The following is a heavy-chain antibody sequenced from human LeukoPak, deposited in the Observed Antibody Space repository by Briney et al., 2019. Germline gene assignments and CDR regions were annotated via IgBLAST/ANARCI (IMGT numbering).Heavy chain of an antibody. J-gene: IGHJ4*02. CDR1: GFTVSSNY. Sequence: GGSLRLSCAVSGFTVSSNYMNWVRQAPGKGLEWVSGISGSGGSTYYADSVKGRFTISRDNSKNTLYLQMNSLRAEDTAVYYCAKDRGSSYGGFDYWGQGTLVAVSS. V-gene: IGHV3-23*01. D-gene: IGHD5-18*01. CDR3: AKDRGSSYGGFDY. CDR2: ISGSGGST.